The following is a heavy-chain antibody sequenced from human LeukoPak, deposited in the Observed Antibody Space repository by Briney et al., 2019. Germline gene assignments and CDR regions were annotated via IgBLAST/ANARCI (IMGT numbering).Heavy chain of an antibody. J-gene: IGHJ4*02. Sequence: GGSLRLSCAASGFTFSSYAMHWVRQAPGKGLEYVSAISSNGGSTYYANSVKARFTISRDNAKNSLYLQMNSLRAEDTAVYYCAKDMVYYDSSGYYVTLDYWGQGTLVTVSS. CDR2: ISSNGGST. V-gene: IGHV3-64*01. CDR3: AKDMVYYDSSGYYVTLDY. D-gene: IGHD3-22*01. CDR1: GFTFSSYA.